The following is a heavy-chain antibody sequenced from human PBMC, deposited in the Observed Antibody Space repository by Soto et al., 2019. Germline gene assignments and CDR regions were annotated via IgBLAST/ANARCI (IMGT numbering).Heavy chain of an antibody. CDR3: ARVIVRTSYSDTSGHYFKY. D-gene: IGHD3-22*01. CDR1: GYTFTSYD. Sequence: ASVKVSCKASGYTFTSYDINWVRQATGQGLEWMGWMNPNSGNTGYAQKFQGRFTISRDNSKNTLYLQMNSLRAEDTAVYYCARVIVRTSYSDTSGHYFKYWRQGTLVTVSS. J-gene: IGHJ4*02. V-gene: IGHV1-8*01. CDR2: MNPNSGNT.